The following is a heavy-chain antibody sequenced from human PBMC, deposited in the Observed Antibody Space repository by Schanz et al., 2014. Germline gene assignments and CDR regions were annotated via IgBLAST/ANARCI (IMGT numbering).Heavy chain of an antibody. J-gene: IGHJ4*02. D-gene: IGHD6-19*01. V-gene: IGHV1-18*04. CDR1: GYNFNRHD. CDR3: ARGGYSSGWSDRDIAHFDY. CDR2: INPNSGTT. Sequence: QVQLVQSGPEVKKPGASVRLSCKASGYNFNRHDISWVRQVPGQGLEWMGWINPNSGTTDYAQKLRGRVTMTTDTSTSAAYMELRSLRSDDTAVYYCARGGYSSGWSDRDIAHFDYWGQGTLVTVSS.